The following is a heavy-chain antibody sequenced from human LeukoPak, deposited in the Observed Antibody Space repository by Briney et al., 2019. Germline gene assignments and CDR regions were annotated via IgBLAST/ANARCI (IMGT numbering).Heavy chain of an antibody. CDR2: IRASGGST. D-gene: IGHD2-2*01. V-gene: IGHV3-23*01. CDR3: AKDVSCSSTTCYVSSGFFDS. Sequence: GGSLRLSCAASGFTLSSYAMSWVRQAPGKGLEWVSGIRASGGSTYFADSVKGRFTISRDNSKNTLYLQMNSLRAEDTAVYYCAKDVSCSSTTCYVSSGFFDSWGQGTLVTVSS. CDR1: GFTLSSYA. J-gene: IGHJ4*02.